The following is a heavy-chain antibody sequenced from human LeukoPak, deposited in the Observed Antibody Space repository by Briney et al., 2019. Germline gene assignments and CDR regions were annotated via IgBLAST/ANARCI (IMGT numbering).Heavy chain of an antibody. CDR3: ARGRYYFDY. Sequence: SETLSLTCTVSGASINSHFWSSIRQPPGKGLEWVGSIYYTGSSNYNPSLESRVTISVDTSKNQFSLKLSSVTAADTAVHYCARGRYYFDYWGQGTLVTVSS. J-gene: IGHJ4*02. CDR1: GASINSHF. CDR2: IYYTGSS. V-gene: IGHV4-59*08.